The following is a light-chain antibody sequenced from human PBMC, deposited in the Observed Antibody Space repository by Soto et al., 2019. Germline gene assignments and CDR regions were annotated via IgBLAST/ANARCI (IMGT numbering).Light chain of an antibody. J-gene: IGKJ2*01. CDR2: AAS. CDR1: QGIRND. Sequence: AIQMTQSPSSLSASVGDRVTITCRASQGIRNDLGWYQQKPGKAPKLLISAASSLQSGVPSRFSGSGSGTDFTLTIGTLQPEDFATYYCQQDYDYPYTFGQGTKLEI. V-gene: IGKV1-6*01. CDR3: QQDYDYPYT.